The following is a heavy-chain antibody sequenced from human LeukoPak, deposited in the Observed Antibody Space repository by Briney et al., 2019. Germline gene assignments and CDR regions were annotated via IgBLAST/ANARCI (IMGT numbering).Heavy chain of an antibody. J-gene: IGHJ4*02. Sequence: KASETLSLTCTVSSDSINSYHWAWIRQAAGKRLEWVGRVHVSGSTNYNPSLRGRVAISLDKSKNQFSLRLSSLTVADTAVYYCARDDSSRDDSGAYHYWGQGILVTVSS. CDR1: SDSINSYH. V-gene: IGHV4-4*07. CDR2: VHVSGST. D-gene: IGHD2-15*01. CDR3: ARDDSSRDDSGAYHY.